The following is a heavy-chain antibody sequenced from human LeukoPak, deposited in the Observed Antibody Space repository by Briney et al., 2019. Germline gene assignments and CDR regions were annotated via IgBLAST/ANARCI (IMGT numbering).Heavy chain of an antibody. CDR2: IRYDGSNK. V-gene: IGHV3-30*02. CDR3: AKDTVAGFDY. Sequence: GGSLRHSCAASRFTFSSYGMHWVRQAPGKGQEWVAFIRYDGSNKYYADSVKGRFTIPRDNSKNTLYLQMNSLRAEDTAVYYCAKDTVAGFDYWGQGTLVTVSS. D-gene: IGHD2-15*01. CDR1: RFTFSSYG. J-gene: IGHJ4*02.